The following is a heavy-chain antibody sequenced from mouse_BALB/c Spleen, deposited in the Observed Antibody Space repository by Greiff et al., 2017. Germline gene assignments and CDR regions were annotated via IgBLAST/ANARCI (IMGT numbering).Heavy chain of an antibody. CDR1: GFTFSSYG. V-gene: IGHV5-6-3*01. Sequence: EVQLQESGGGLVQPGGSLKLSCAASGFTFSSYGMSWVRQTPDKRLELVATINSNGGSTYYPDSVKGRFTISRDNAKNTLYLQMSSLKSEDTAMYYCARGDYGYEDYYAMDYWGQGTSVTVSS. CDR2: INSNGGST. CDR3: ARGDYGYEDYYAMDY. D-gene: IGHD1-2*01. J-gene: IGHJ4*01.